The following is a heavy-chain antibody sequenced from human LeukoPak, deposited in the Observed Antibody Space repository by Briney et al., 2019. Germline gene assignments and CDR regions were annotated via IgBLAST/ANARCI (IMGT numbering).Heavy chain of an antibody. J-gene: IGHJ4*02. Sequence: ASVKVSCKASGYTFTNYGMNWVRQAPGQGLERMGGIIPIFGTANYAQKFQGRVTITADESTSTAYVELSSLRSEDTAVYYCARGRRRNYAESHYWGQGTLVTVSS. CDR1: GYTFTNYG. CDR3: ARGRRRNYAESHY. V-gene: IGHV1-69*13. CDR2: IIPIFGTA. D-gene: IGHD1-7*01.